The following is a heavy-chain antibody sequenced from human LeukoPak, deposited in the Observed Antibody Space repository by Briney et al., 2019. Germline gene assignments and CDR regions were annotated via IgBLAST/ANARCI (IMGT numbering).Heavy chain of an antibody. Sequence: PSETLSLTCTVSGTSISSGAYSWSWVRQHPGKGLEWIAYIYYSGNTYYNPSLKRRVTISVDTSKNQFSLKLSSVTAADTAVYYCARTITNFGALGYFDYWGQGTLVTVSS. CDR2: IYYSGNT. CDR3: ARTITNFGALGYFDY. J-gene: IGHJ4*02. V-gene: IGHV4-31*03. D-gene: IGHD3-3*01. CDR1: GTSISSGAYS.